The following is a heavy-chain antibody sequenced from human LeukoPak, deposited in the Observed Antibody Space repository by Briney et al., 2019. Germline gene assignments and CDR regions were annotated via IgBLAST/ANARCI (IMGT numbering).Heavy chain of an antibody. CDR3: ARVQNRGYSYGSHYYYYGMDV. Sequence: ASVKVSCKASGYTFTGYYMHWVRQAPGQGLEWMGWINPNSGGTNYAQKFQGRVTITADESTSTAYMELSSLRSEDTAVYYCARVQNRGYSYGSHYYYYGMDVWGQGTTVTVSS. CDR1: GYTFTGYY. J-gene: IGHJ6*02. D-gene: IGHD5-18*01. CDR2: INPNSGGT. V-gene: IGHV1-2*02.